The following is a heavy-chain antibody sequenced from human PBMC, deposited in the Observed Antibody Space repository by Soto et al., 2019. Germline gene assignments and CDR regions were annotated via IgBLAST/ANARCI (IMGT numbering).Heavy chain of an antibody. CDR1: GFTLDDYA. J-gene: IGHJ3*02. CDR3: ANNPEAVAVTGGYAFDI. D-gene: IGHD6-19*01. CDR2: ISWNSGSI. V-gene: IGHV3-9*01. Sequence: EVQLVESGGGLVQPGRSLSLSCAASGFTLDDYAIHWVLQAPGKGLEWVSGISWNSGSIGYADTVKGRFTISRDNAKNSLYLQMISLRAEDTALYYCANNPEAVAVTGGYAFDIRGQGTMLTVSS.